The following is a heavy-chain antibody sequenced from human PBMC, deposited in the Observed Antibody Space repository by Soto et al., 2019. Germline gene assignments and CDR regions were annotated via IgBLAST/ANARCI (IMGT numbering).Heavy chain of an antibody. Sequence: PGGSLRLSCAASGFTFSSYAMSWVRQAPGKGLEWVSAISGSGGSTYYADSVKGRFTISRDNSKNTLYLQMNSLRAEDTAVYYCAKGPYYDFWSGYRHIDYWGQGTLVTVSS. J-gene: IGHJ4*02. CDR3: AKGPYYDFWSGYRHIDY. CDR1: GFTFSSYA. CDR2: ISGSGGST. V-gene: IGHV3-23*01. D-gene: IGHD3-3*01.